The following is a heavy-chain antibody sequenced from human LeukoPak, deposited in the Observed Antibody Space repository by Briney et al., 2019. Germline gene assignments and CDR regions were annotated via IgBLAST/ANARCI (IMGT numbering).Heavy chain of an antibody. J-gene: IGHJ5*02. CDR2: ISGSGGST. Sequence: PGGSLRLSCAASGFTFSSYAMSWVRQAPGKGLEWVSAISGSGGSTYYADSVKGRFTISRDNSKNTLYLQMNSLRAEDTAVYYCAKEVPLRFLEWLNWFDPWGQGTLVTVSS. CDR1: GFTFSSYA. D-gene: IGHD3-3*01. V-gene: IGHV3-23*01. CDR3: AKEVPLRFLEWLNWFDP.